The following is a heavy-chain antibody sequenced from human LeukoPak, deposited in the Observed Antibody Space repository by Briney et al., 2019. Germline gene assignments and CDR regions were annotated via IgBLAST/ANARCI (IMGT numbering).Heavy chain of an antibody. CDR1: GGSISSSSYY. Sequence: PSETLSVTCTVSGGSISSSSYYWGWIRQPPGKGLEWIGSIYYSGSTYYNPSLKSRVTISVDTSKNQFSLKLSSVTAADTAVYYCASGWRWIQLRLEKIDYWGQGTLVTVSS. CDR2: IYYSGST. CDR3: ASGWRWIQLRLEKIDY. D-gene: IGHD5-18*01. J-gene: IGHJ4*02. V-gene: IGHV4-39*07.